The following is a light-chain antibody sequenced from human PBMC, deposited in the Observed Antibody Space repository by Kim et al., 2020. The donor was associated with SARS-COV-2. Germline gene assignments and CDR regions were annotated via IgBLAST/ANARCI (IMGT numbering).Light chain of an antibody. J-gene: IGKJ4*01. CDR3: LQYNNWPPLT. V-gene: IGKV3-15*01. Sequence: PGERATRAGWGSQRGSNNLAWYEQKPGQAPRRLIYGAATRATGIPARCSGSGAGTEVTLTISSLQSEDVAVYYCLQYNNWPPLTFGGGTKVDIK. CDR2: GAA. CDR1: QRGSNN.